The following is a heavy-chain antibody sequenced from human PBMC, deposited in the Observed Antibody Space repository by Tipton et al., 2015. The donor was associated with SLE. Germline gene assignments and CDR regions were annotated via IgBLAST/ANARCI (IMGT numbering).Heavy chain of an antibody. CDR3: ARDGDIVAVTDAFDI. Sequence: SLRLSCAASGFTFRSYNMNWVRQAPGKGLEWLSSISGGHSRGSHIYYTDSVKGRFTISRDNSKNTLYLQMNSLRAEDTAVYYCARDGDIVAVTDAFDIWGQGTMVTVSS. V-gene: IGHV3-21*01. CDR1: GFTFRSYN. D-gene: IGHD2-21*02. J-gene: IGHJ3*02. CDR2: ISGGHSRGSHI.